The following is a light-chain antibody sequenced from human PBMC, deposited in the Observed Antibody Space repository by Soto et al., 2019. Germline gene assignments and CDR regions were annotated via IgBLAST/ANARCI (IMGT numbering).Light chain of an antibody. CDR1: SSDVGAYNL. Sequence: QSALTQPASVSGCPGQSITISCTGTSSDVGAYNLVSWYQHHPGRAPKLFIFDVSDRPSGVSNRFSGSKSGNTASLTISGLQAEYEAFYYCSSYTNTTTLVFGGWTKLTVL. V-gene: IGLV2-14*02. J-gene: IGLJ3*02. CDR2: DVS. CDR3: SSYTNTTTLV.